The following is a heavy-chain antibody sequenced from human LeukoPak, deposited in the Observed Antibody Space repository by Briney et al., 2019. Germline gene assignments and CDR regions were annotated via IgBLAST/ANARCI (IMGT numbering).Heavy chain of an antibody. V-gene: IGHV3-23*01. J-gene: IGHJ4*02. CDR1: GFTFSSYA. CDR3: ARDNWIEAHYFDY. D-gene: IGHD1-20*01. Sequence: GGSLRLSCAASGFTFSSYAMTWVRQAPGKGLEWVSAISGSGGSTYYADSVKGRFTISRDNAKNSLYLQMNSLRAEDTAVYYCARDNWIEAHYFDYWGQGTLVTVSS. CDR2: ISGSGGST.